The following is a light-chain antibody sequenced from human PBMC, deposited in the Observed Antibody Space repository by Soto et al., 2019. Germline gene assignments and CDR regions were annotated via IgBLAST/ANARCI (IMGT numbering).Light chain of an antibody. CDR3: MQPLHTPWT. CDR2: MTS. Sequence: DIVLTQSPLSLPVSPGEPASISCRSSQRLLNRNGYNYLEWFVQKPGQSPQLLIYMTSNRSPGVPDRFSGSGSGTDFTLKISRVEAEDVGVYYCMQPLHTPWTFGQGTKVEIQ. CDR1: QRLLNRNGYNY. J-gene: IGKJ1*01. V-gene: IGKV2-28*01.